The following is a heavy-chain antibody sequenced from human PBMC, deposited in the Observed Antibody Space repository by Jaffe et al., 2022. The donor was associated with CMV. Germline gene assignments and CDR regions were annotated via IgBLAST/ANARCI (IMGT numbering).Heavy chain of an antibody. CDR3: ARLTIVMAYPPNYYMEV. D-gene: IGHD3-22*01. V-gene: IGHV4-39*01. J-gene: IGHJ6*03. Sequence: QLQLQESGPGLVKPSETLSLTCTVSGGSISSSSYYWGWIRQPPGKGLEWIGSIYYSGRTYYNPSLKSRVTMSVDTSKNQFSLKLSSVTAADTAVYYCARLTIVMAYPPNYYMEVWGKGTTVTVFS. CDR1: GGSISSSSYY. CDR2: IYYSGRT.